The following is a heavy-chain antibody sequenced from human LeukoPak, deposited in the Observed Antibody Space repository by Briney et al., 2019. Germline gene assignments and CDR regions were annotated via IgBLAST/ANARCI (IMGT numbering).Heavy chain of an antibody. D-gene: IGHD1-26*01. J-gene: IGHJ4*02. CDR3: ARDGTFYSGSYAYFFDF. Sequence: GASVKVSCKASGYTFNRYGISWVRQAPGQGLEWMGWINAYTDNTQYARKLQGRVTMTIDTSTNTAYMELRSLRSDDTAAYYCARDGTFYSGSYAYFFDFWGQGTLVTVSS. CDR1: GYTFNRYG. V-gene: IGHV1-18*01. CDR2: INAYTDNT.